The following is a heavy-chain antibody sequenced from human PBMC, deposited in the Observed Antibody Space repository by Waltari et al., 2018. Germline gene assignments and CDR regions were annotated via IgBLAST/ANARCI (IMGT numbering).Heavy chain of an antibody. CDR1: GDSMSTSDY. CDR3: ARDRGRGLYLDT. Sequence: QLQLQESGPGLVKPSGTLSLICAVSGDSMSTSDYWSWVRQPPGKGLEGIGQVRGDGKTNYNPSFASRVTMSLDTSTYHCALKLTSATAADTALYYCARDRGRGLYLDTWGQGTLVTVSP. J-gene: IGHJ4*02. V-gene: IGHV4-4*02. D-gene: IGHD1-1*01. CDR2: VRGDGKT.